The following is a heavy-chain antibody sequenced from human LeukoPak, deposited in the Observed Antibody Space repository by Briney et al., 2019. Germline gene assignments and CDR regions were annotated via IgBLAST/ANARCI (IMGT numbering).Heavy chain of an antibody. Sequence: GGSLRLSCAASGFTFSSYAMHWVRQAPGKGLEWVAVISYDGSNKYYADSVKGRFTISRDNSKNTLYLQMNSLRAEDTAVYYCAKDPYYDSSGYWGLFDYWGQGTLVTVSS. CDR2: ISYDGSNK. CDR3: AKDPYYDSSGYWGLFDY. V-gene: IGHV3-30*04. D-gene: IGHD3-22*01. J-gene: IGHJ4*02. CDR1: GFTFSSYA.